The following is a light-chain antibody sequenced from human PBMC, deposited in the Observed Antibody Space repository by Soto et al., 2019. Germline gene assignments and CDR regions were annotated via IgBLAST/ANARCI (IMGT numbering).Light chain of an antibody. Sequence: DIQMTQSPSCVSASVGDRVTITCRASQSISSWLAWYQQKPGKAPNLLIHKASHLESGVPSRFSGSGSGTEFTLTISSLQPGDFATYYCQHYNTYPWTFGQGTKV. CDR3: QHYNTYPWT. V-gene: IGKV1-5*03. CDR2: KAS. CDR1: QSISSW. J-gene: IGKJ1*01.